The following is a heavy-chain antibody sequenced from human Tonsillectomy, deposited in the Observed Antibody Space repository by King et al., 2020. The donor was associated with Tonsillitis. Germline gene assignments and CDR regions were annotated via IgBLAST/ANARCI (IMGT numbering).Heavy chain of an antibody. D-gene: IGHD6-19*01. CDR1: GGTFSSYA. CDR3: VAVAGTGDDYYYGMDV. Sequence: QLVQSGAEVKKPGSSVKVSCKASGGTFSSYAISWVRQAPGQGLEWMGGVIPIFGTANYAQKFQGKFTITADESTSTAYMELSSLRSEDTAVYYCVAVAGTGDDYYYGMDVWGQGTTVTVSS. CDR2: VIPIFGTA. V-gene: IGHV1-69*01. J-gene: IGHJ6*02.